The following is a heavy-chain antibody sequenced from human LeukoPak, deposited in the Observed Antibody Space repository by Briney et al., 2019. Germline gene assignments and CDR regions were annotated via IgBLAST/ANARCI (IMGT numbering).Heavy chain of an antibody. J-gene: IGHJ3*02. CDR1: GFTVSSNY. Sequence: GGSLRLSCAASGFTVSSNYMTWVREAPGKGLEWVSVIYPGGSAYYIDSVKGRFTISRDNSKNTLYLQLNSLVAEDTAVYYCTTYSGLHERRYGFDIWGRGTMVTVSS. D-gene: IGHD2-15*01. CDR3: TTYSGLHERRYGFDI. V-gene: IGHV3-53*01. CDR2: IYPGGSA.